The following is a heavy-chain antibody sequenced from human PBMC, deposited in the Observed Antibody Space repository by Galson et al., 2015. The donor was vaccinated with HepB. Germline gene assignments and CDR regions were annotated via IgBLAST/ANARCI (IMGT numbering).Heavy chain of an antibody. V-gene: IGHV1-3*01. CDR1: GYTFTSYG. CDR2: IRVGNGYT. J-gene: IGHJ4*02. CDR3: ARVPGYYYDTSGHFDY. D-gene: IGHD3-22*01. Sequence: SVKVSCKASGYTFTSYGMHWVRQAPGQRLEWMGWIRVGNGYTKYSQKFQGRVTITRDTSASTAHMELSSLRSEDTAVYYCARVPGYYYDTSGHFDYWGQGTLVTVSS.